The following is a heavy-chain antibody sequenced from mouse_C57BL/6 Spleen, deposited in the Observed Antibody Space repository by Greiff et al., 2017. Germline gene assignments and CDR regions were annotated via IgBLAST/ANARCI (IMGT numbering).Heavy chain of an antibody. D-gene: IGHD4-1*01. CDR1: GYTFTGYW. Sequence: VQLQQSGAELMKPGASVKLSCKATGYTFTGYWIEWVKQRPGHGLEWIGEILPGSGSTNYNEKFKGKATFTADTSSNTAYMQLSSLTTEDSAIYYGALLTVTDYYAMDYWGQGPSVTVSS. V-gene: IGHV1-9*01. CDR3: ALLTVTDYYAMDY. J-gene: IGHJ4*01. CDR2: ILPGSGST.